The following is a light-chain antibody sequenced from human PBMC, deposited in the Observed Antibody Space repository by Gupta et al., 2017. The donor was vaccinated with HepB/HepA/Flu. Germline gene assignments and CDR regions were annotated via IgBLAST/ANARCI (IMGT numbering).Light chain of an antibody. CDR3: QHFGDSPPGMT. V-gene: IGKV3-20*01. J-gene: IGKJ3*01. Sequence: EIVLTQSPGTLSLSSGERATLSCRASQSVDSKYLAWYQQKPGQAPRLLIYATSNRLTGVPHRFSGSGSGADFTLTISRLEAADFAVYYCQHFGDSPPGMTFGPGTXVD. CDR2: ATS. CDR1: QSVDSKY.